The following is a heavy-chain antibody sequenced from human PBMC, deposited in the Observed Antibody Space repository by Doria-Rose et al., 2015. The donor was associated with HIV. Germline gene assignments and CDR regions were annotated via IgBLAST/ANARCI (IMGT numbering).Heavy chain of an antibody. CDR3: AKDFRGYCSGGSCYSFDY. Sequence: GRSLRLSCAASGFTFSSYGMHWVRQAPGNGLEWVAVISYDGSNKYYADSVKDRFTISRDNSKNTLYLQMNSLRAEDTAVYYCAKDFRGYCSGGSCYSFDYWGQGTLVTASS. CDR1: GFTFSSYG. J-gene: IGHJ4*02. V-gene: IGHV3-30*18. CDR2: ISYDGSNK. D-gene: IGHD2-15*01.